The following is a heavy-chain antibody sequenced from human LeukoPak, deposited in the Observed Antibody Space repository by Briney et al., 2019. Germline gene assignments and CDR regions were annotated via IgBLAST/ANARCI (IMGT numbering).Heavy chain of an antibody. D-gene: IGHD6-6*01. CDR3: ARGGIAAQPFDY. CDR2: ISSSSSYI. J-gene: IGHJ4*02. V-gene: IGHV3-11*06. CDR1: GFTFRDYY. Sequence: GGSLRLSCAASGFTFRDYYMSWIRQAPGKGLEWVSSISSSSSYIYYADSVKGRFTISRDNAKNSLYLQMNSLRAEDTAVYYCARGGIAAQPFDYWGQGTLATVSS.